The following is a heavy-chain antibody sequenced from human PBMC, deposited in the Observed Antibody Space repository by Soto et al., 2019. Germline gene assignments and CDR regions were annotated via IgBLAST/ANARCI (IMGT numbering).Heavy chain of an antibody. Sequence: PGGSLRLSXEASGFTFSDFYMTWIRQAPGKGLEYVSYIVSSSAYTNYADSVKGRFTVSRDNAKNSLYLELNSLRAEDTAVYYCARLRAPCWYMGGYLDYWGQGAPVTVSS. D-gene: IGHD6-13*01. CDR3: ARLRAPCWYMGGYLDY. CDR1: GFTFSDFY. V-gene: IGHV3-11*06. J-gene: IGHJ4*02. CDR2: IVSSSAYT.